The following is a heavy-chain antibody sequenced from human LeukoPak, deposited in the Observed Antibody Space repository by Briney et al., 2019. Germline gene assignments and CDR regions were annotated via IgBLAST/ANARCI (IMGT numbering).Heavy chain of an antibody. J-gene: IGHJ4*02. CDR3: ARGGPVVVVVAATGDDY. D-gene: IGHD2-15*01. Sequence: PSETLSLTCAVYGGSFSGYYWSWIRQPPGKGLEWIGEINHSGSTNYNPSLKSRVTISVDTSKNQFSLKLSSVTAADTAVYYCARGGPVVVVVAATGDDYWGQGTLVTVSS. CDR2: INHSGST. V-gene: IGHV4-34*01. CDR1: GGSFSGYY.